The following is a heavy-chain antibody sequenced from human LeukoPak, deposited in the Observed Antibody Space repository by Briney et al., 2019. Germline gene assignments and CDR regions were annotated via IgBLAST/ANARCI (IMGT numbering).Heavy chain of an antibody. Sequence: GGSLRLSCAPSGFTFSDYYMTWIRQAPGKGLEWVSYISSSGSTIYYADSVKGRFTISRDNAKNSLFLQMNSLRAEDTAVYYCARVLRYCSGGNCYSGGLGYMDVWGKGTTVTIPS. CDR3: ARVLRYCSGGNCYSGGLGYMDV. J-gene: IGHJ6*03. CDR1: GFTFSDYY. V-gene: IGHV3-11*01. D-gene: IGHD2-15*01. CDR2: ISSSGSTI.